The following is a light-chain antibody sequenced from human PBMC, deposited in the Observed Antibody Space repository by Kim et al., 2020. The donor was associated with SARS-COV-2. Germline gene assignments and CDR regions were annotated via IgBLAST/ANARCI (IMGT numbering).Light chain of an antibody. J-gene: IGLJ1*01. V-gene: IGLV2-14*04. CDR2: DVS. CDR1: SSDVGGYNY. Sequence: GPSLTLSCPGTSSDVGGYNYVSWYQQQPGKAPKLMMYDVSERPAGVSNLFSGSKSGNRASLTSSGLQAGDEADYYCSSYTSSSTFVFGTGTKVTVL. CDR3: SSYTSSSTFV.